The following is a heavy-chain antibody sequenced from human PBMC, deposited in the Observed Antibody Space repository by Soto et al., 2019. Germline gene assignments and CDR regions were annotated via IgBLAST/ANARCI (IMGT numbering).Heavy chain of an antibody. CDR3: ARRITGTPPADGGS. V-gene: IGHV3-72*01. CDR2: IRNIANSYTP. Sequence: EVQLVETGGGLVQPGGSLRLSCAVSGFTFSDHYMDWVRQAPGKGLEWVGRIRNIANSYTPDYAASVKGRCTISRETSTTALYLQMNSLTPEDTAMYYCARRITGTPPADGGSWGQGTLVTVSS. J-gene: IGHJ5*02. D-gene: IGHD1-7*01. CDR1: GFTFSDHY.